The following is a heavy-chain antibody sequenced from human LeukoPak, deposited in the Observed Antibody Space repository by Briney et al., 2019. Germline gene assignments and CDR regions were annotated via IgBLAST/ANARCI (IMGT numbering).Heavy chain of an antibody. CDR2: ISAYNGNT. J-gene: IGHJ3*02. V-gene: IGHV1-18*01. CDR3: ARDLAWVVIAIVPFDDAFDI. CDR1: GGTFSSYA. Sequence: ASVKVSCKASGGTFSSYAISWVRQAPGQGLEWMGWISAYNGNTNYAQKLQGRVTMTTDTSTSTAYMELRSLRSDDTAVYYCARDLAWVVIAIVPFDDAFDIWGQGTMVTVSS. D-gene: IGHD2-21*01.